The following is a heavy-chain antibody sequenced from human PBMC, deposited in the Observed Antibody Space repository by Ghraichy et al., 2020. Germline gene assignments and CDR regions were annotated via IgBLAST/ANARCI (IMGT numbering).Heavy chain of an antibody. Sequence: ASVKVSCKASGYTFTGHGMSWVRQAPGQGLEWMCWISAYSDNTGYAQKFQGRVTMTTDTSTTTAYMLLTSLRSDDTAVYYCARDAGITETESYGMDVRGQGTPVTVSS. CDR1: GYTFTGHG. V-gene: IGHV1-18*01. J-gene: IGHJ6*02. D-gene: IGHD1/OR15-1a*01. CDR2: ISAYSDNT. CDR3: ARDAGITETESYGMDV.